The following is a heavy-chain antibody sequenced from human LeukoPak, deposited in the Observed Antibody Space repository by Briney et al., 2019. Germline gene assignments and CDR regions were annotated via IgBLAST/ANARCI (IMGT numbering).Heavy chain of an antibody. V-gene: IGHV3-30*14. D-gene: IGHD3-9*01. CDR1: GFTFSSYA. J-gene: IGHJ4*02. CDR3: ARGTYYDILSKEGYFDY. Sequence: GRSLRLSCAASGFTFSSYAMHWVRQAPGKGLEWVAVISYDGSNKYYADSVKGRFTISRDNSKNTLYLQMNSLRAEDTAVYYCARGTYYDILSKEGYFDYWGQGTLVTVSS. CDR2: ISYDGSNK.